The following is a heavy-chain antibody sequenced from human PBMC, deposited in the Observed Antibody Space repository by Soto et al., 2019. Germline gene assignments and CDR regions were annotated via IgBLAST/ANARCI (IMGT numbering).Heavy chain of an antibody. V-gene: IGHV3-48*02. Sequence: GGSLRLSCAASGFTFSSYSMNWVRQAPGKGLEWVSYISSSSSTIYYAESVKGRFTISRDNAKNSLYLQMNSLRDEDTAVYYCARESAALNWFDPWGQGTLVTVSS. CDR2: ISSSSSTI. CDR1: GFTFSSYS. CDR3: ARESAALNWFDP. J-gene: IGHJ5*02. D-gene: IGHD2-2*01.